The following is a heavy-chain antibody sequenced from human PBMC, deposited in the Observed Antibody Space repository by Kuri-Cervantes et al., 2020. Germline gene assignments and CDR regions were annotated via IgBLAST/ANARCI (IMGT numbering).Heavy chain of an antibody. CDR1: GFTFSSYN. J-gene: IGHJ5*02. CDR3: TKALALDNNWFDP. D-gene: IGHD3/OR15-3a*01. CDR2: IAWNGGSP. Sequence: GESLKISCVASGFTFSSYNMNWVRQAPGKGLEWVSGIAWNGGSPVYADSVKGRFTISRDNAKNMLFLEMNNLRAEDTAVYYCTKALALDNNWFDPWGQGTLVTVSS. V-gene: IGHV3-74*01.